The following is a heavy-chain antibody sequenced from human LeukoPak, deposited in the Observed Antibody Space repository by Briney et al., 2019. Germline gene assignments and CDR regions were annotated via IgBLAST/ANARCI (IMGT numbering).Heavy chain of an antibody. Sequence: SETLSLTCTVSGGSISSYYWSWIRQPPGKGLEWIGYIYYSGSPSYNPSLKSRVAISIHTSKKQVSLKLSSVTAADTAVYYYARSVVVAGFVSDYYYYGMDVWGQGTTVTVPS. V-gene: IGHV4-59*08. D-gene: IGHD6-19*01. CDR3: ARSVVVAGFVSDYYYYGMDV. J-gene: IGHJ6*02. CDR2: IYYSGSP. CDR1: GGSISSYY.